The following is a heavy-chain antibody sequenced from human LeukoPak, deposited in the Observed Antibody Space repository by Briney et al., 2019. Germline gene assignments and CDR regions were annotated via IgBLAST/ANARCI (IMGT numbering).Heavy chain of an antibody. CDR1: GGSISSGGYY. D-gene: IGHD6-19*01. CDR2: IYYSGST. CDR3: ARATYSSGWYAYYYYGMDV. J-gene: IGHJ6*02. V-gene: IGHV4-31*03. Sequence: SETLSLTCTVSGGSISSGGYYWSWIRQHPGKGLEWIGYIYYSGSTYYNPSLKSRVTISVDTSKNQFSLKLSSVTAADTAVYYCARATYSSGWYAYYYYGMDVWGQGTTVTVSS.